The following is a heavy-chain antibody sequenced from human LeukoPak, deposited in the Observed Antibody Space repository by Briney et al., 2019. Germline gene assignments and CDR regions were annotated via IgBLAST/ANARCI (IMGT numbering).Heavy chain of an antibody. CDR2: IYYSGST. CDR3: ARSDSSGFVDY. V-gene: IGHV4-59*01. Sequence: PSETLSLTCAVSGGSITNYYWSWIRQPPGKGLEYIGYIYYSGSTNYNPSLKSRVTISVDTSKNQFSLKLSSVTAADTAVYYCARSDSSGFVDYWGQGTLVTVSS. CDR1: GGSITNYY. D-gene: IGHD3-22*01. J-gene: IGHJ4*02.